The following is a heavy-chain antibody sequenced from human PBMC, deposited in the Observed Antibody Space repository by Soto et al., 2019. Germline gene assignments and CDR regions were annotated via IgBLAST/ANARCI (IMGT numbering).Heavy chain of an antibody. V-gene: IGHV1-18*01. Sequence: GASVKVSCKASGYTFTIYSITWVRQAPGQGLEWMGWISAYNGNTDYTQKFQGRVTMTTDTSTSTAYMELRSLTSDDTAVYYCTGKKAEPVDAFDIWGQGTMVTVS. D-gene: IGHD1-26*01. J-gene: IGHJ3*02. CDR1: GYTFTIYS. CDR3: TGKKAEPVDAFDI. CDR2: ISAYNGNT.